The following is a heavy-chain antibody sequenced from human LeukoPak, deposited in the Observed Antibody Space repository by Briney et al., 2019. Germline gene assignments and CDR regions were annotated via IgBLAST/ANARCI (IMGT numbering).Heavy chain of an antibody. J-gene: IGHJ6*02. D-gene: IGHD6-6*01. CDR3: SRQRSTSTYYFGLDV. CDR1: GDTVSSNTAA. CDR2: TYYRSKWNT. V-gene: IGHV6-1*01. Sequence: SQTLSLTCAISGDTVSSNTAAWNWIRQSPSRGLEWLGRTYYRSKWNTDYAATVQNRITINPDTSTNQFSLQLKSATPEDTAVYYCSRQRSTSTYYFGLDVWGQGTTVTVSS.